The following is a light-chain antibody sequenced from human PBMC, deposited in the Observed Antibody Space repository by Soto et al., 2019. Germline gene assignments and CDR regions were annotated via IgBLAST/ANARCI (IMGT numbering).Light chain of an antibody. V-gene: IGKV1-8*01. Sequence: AIRMTQSPSSLSASTGDRVTITCRASQGISSYLAWYQQKQGKAPKLLIYAASTLQSGVPSRFSGSGSGTDFTLTISCLQSEDFATYYCQQYYSYLPLTFGGGTKVEIK. CDR2: AAS. J-gene: IGKJ4*01. CDR1: QGISSY. CDR3: QQYYSYLPLT.